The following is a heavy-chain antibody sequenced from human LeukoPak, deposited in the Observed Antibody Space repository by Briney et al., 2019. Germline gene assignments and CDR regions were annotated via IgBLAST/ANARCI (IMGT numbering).Heavy chain of an antibody. CDR2: ISSSSSYI. CDR1: GFTFSDYY. CDR3: ARTEKYYDSSGYYYVYFDY. J-gene: IGHJ4*02. D-gene: IGHD3-22*01. V-gene: IGHV3-21*01. Sequence: GGSLRLSCAASGFTFSDYYMSWVRQAPGKGLEWVSSISSSSSYIYYADSVKGRFTISRDNAKNSLYLQMNSLRAEDTAVYYCARTEKYYDSSGYYYVYFDYWGQGTLVTVSS.